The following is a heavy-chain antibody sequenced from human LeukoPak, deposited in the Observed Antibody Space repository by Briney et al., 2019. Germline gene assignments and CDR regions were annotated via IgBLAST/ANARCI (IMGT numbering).Heavy chain of an antibody. V-gene: IGHV3-20*04. D-gene: IGHD4-17*01. CDR1: GFTFDDYG. CDR3: AKYSRYDYVGQIDY. J-gene: IGHJ4*02. CDR2: INWNGGST. Sequence: PGGSLRLSCAASGFTFDDYGMSWVRQAPGKGLEWVSGINWNGGSTGYADSVKGRFTISRDNAKNSLYLQMNSLRAEDTAIYYCAKYSRYDYVGQIDYWGQGTLVTVSS.